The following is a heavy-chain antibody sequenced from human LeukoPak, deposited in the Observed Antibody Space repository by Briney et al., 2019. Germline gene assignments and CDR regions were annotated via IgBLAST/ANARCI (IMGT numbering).Heavy chain of an antibody. D-gene: IGHD3-3*01. CDR3: AKAGYDFWSGYYRYYYYYMDV. CDR1: GFTFSSYG. J-gene: IGHJ6*03. V-gene: IGHV3-30*02. CDR2: IGNDGRNK. Sequence: PGGSLRLSCAASGFTFSSYGMHWFRQAPGKGLGGVAFIGNDGRNKYYADSVKGRLTISRDNSKNTLYLQMKSLRAEDTAVYYCAKAGYDFWSGYYRYYYYYMDVWGKGTTVTVSS.